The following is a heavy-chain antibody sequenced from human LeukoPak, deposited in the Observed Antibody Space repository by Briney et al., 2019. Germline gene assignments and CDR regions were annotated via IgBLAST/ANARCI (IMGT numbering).Heavy chain of an antibody. CDR2: IKQDGSEK. CDR3: VRPYSSSWYFPDPYYFDY. V-gene: IGHV3-7*01. J-gene: IGHJ4*02. Sequence: PGGSLRLSCAASGFTFSSYWMSWVRQAPGKGLEWVANIKQDGSEKYYVDSVKGRFTISRDNAKNSLYLQMNSLRAEDTAVYYCVRPYSSSWYFPDPYYFDYWGQGTLVTVSS. D-gene: IGHD6-13*01. CDR1: GFTFSSYW.